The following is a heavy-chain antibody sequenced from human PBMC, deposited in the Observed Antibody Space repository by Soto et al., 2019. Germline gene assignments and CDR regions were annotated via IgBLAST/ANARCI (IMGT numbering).Heavy chain of an antibody. V-gene: IGHV3-9*01. CDR1: GFTFDDYA. D-gene: IGHD3-10*01. J-gene: IGHJ6*02. Sequence: GGSLRLSCAASGFTFDDYAMHWVRQAPGKGLEWVSGISWNSGSIGYADSVKGRLTISRDNAKNSLYLQMNSLRAEDTALYYCAKAVYYYGSGIDYGMDVWGQGTTVTVSS. CDR2: ISWNSGSI. CDR3: AKAVYYYGSGIDYGMDV.